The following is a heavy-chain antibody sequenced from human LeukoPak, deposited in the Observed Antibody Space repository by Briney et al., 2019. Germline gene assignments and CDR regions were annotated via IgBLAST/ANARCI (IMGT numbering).Heavy chain of an antibody. CDR1: EFTFSSYD. D-gene: IGHD6-13*01. CDR2: IDTAGNA. J-gene: IGHJ4*02. CDR3: ARAKMPGIQTAGRVSYFDS. V-gene: IGHV3-13*01. Sequence: PGGSLRLSCVASEFTFSSYDMHWVRQATGKGLEWVSTIDTAGNAWYPDSVKGRFTISRENAKNSLNLQMNSLRVGDTAVYYCARAKMPGIQTAGRVSYFDSWGQGTLVTVSA.